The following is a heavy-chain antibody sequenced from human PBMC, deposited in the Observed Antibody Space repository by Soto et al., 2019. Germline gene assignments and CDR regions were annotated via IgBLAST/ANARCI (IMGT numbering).Heavy chain of an antibody. CDR2: INHSGST. CDR3: ARGSRRDGYQKMYYFDY. Sequence: PSETLSLTCAVYGGSFSGYYWSWIRQPPGKGLEWIGEINHSGSTNYNPSPKSRVTISVDTSKNQFSLKLSSVTAADTAVYYCARGSRRDGYQKMYYFDYWGQGTLVTVSS. V-gene: IGHV4-34*01. CDR1: GGSFSGYY. J-gene: IGHJ4*02. D-gene: IGHD2-21*01.